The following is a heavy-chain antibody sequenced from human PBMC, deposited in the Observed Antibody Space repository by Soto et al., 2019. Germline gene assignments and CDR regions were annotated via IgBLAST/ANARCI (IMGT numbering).Heavy chain of an antibody. CDR2: IYYSGST. V-gene: IGHV4-30-4*01. D-gene: IGHD3-3*01. CDR1: GGSISSGDYY. CDR3: ARGRGFLELYYYYGMDV. J-gene: IGHJ6*02. Sequence: QVQLQESGPGLVKPSQTLSLTCTVSGGSISSGDYYWSWIRQPPGKGLEWIGHIYYSGSTYYNPSLKSRVTISVDTSKNQFSLKLSSVTAADTAVYYCARGRGFLELYYYYGMDVWGQGTTVTVSS.